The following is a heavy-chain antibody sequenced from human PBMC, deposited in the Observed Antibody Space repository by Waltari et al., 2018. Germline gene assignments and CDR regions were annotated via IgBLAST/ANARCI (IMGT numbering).Heavy chain of an antibody. J-gene: IGHJ5*01. Sequence: EVQLVQSGAEVKKPGAAVRISCGTSGYTFSDYYIHWIQQAPGKGLTWMGRVDPELGDTLFVPQFQGRLTLTADSSRDTAYMELTSLHSDDTAVYFCARGPLGATHWFDSWGQGTLVTVSS. CDR3: ARGPLGATHWFDS. V-gene: IGHV1-69-2*01. CDR1: GYTFSDYY. D-gene: IGHD1-26*01. CDR2: VDPELGDT.